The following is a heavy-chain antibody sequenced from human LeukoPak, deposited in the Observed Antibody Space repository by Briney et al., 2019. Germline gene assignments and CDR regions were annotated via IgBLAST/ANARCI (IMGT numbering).Heavy chain of an antibody. CDR3: GRVGSIAETGAFDY. J-gene: IGHJ4*02. CDR2: ISSSSSTI. V-gene: IGHV3-48*01. Sequence: GGSLRLSCAASGFTFSTYSMNWVRQAPGKGLEWVSYISSSSSTIYYADSVKGRFTIPRDNAKNSLYLQMNTLRAEDTAVYYWGRVGSIAETGAFDYWGKETLVTVSS. D-gene: IGHD6-13*01. CDR1: GFTFSTYS.